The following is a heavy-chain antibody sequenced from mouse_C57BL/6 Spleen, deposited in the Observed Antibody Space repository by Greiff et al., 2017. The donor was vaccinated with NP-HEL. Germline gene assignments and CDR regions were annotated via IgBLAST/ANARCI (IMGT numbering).Heavy chain of an antibody. CDR3: ARGPYDYDEGYAMDY. D-gene: IGHD2-4*01. CDR2: INPNNGGT. J-gene: IGHJ4*01. Sequence: EVQLQQSGPELVKPGASVKMSCKASGYTFTDYNMHWVKQSHGKSLEWIGYINPNNGGTSYNQKFKGKATLTVNKSSSTAYMELRSLTSEDSAVYDCARGPYDYDEGYAMDYWGQGTSVTVSA. CDR1: GYTFTDYN. V-gene: IGHV1-22*01.